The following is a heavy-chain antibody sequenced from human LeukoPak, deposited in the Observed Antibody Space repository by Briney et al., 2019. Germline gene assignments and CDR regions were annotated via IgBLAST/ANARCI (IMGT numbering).Heavy chain of an antibody. CDR2: IYYSGST. CDR1: GGSISSGGYY. Sequence: SQTLSLTCTVSGGSISSGGYYWSWIRQHPGKGLEWIGYIYYSGSTYYNPSLKSRVTISVDTSKNQFSLKLSSVTAADTAVYYCARDGSAAVGINWFDPWGQGTLVTVSS. J-gene: IGHJ5*02. CDR3: ARDGSAAVGINWFDP. V-gene: IGHV4-31*03. D-gene: IGHD1-26*01.